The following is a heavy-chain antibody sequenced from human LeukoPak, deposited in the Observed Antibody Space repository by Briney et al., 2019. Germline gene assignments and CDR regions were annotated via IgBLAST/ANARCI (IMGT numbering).Heavy chain of an antibody. CDR3: TRGSIAYYYMDV. CDR2: IYYSGSP. V-gene: IGHV4-59*01. J-gene: IGHJ6*03. Sequence: SETLSLTCSVSGGSISSYHWSWIRQPPGKGLEWFGNIYYSGSPNYNLSLKSRVTISVDTSKNQFSLKLSSVTAADTAVYYCTRGSIAYYYMDVWGKGTTVTISS. D-gene: IGHD3-22*01. CDR1: GGSISSYH.